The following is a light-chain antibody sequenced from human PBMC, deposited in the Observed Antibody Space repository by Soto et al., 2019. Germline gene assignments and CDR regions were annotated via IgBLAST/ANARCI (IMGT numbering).Light chain of an antibody. V-gene: IGKV1-13*02. CDR3: QQFNSYPRT. Sequence: AIQLTQSPSSLSASVGDRVTITCRASQGIGTALAWYQQKPGKGPKLLIYGASNLEGGVPSRFSGSRSETDFTLTISSLQPADFATYYCQQFNSYPRTFGQGTKLEIK. CDR1: QGIGTA. CDR2: GAS. J-gene: IGKJ2*01.